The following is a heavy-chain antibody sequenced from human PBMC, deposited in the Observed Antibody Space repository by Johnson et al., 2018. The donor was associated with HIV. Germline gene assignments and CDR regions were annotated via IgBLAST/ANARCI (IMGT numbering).Heavy chain of an antibody. J-gene: IGHJ3*02. CDR3: ARDVGGWGYRHAFDI. CDR2: INWNGART. Sequence: VQLVESGGGVVRPGGSLRLSCAVSGFTFNDHGMSWVRQAPGKGLEWVSGINWNGARTGYADSVKGRFTISRDNAKNSVYLQMNSLRAEDTALYYCARDVGGWGYRHAFDIWGQGTMVTVSS. CDR1: GFTFNDHG. V-gene: IGHV3-20*04. D-gene: IGHD5-12*01.